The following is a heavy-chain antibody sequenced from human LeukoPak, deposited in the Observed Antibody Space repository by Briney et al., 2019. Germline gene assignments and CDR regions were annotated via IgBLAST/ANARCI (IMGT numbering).Heavy chain of an antibody. CDR3: AREGTDYGDVA. Sequence: SETLSLTCTVSGGSISSYYWSWIRQPPGKGLEWIGYIYYSGSTNYNPSLKSRVTISVDTSKNQFSLKLSSVTAADTAVYYCAREGTDYGDVAWGQGTLVTVPS. CDR2: IYYSGST. J-gene: IGHJ5*02. D-gene: IGHD4-17*01. CDR1: GGSISSYY. V-gene: IGHV4-59*01.